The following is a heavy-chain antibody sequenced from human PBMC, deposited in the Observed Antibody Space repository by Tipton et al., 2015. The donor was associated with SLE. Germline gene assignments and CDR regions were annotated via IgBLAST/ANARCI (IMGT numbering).Heavy chain of an antibody. Sequence: TLSLTCTVSGGSISSHYWSWIRQPPGKGLEWIGYIYYSGSTNYNPSLKSRVTISVDTSKNQFSLKLSSVTAADTAVYYCARVDYMGWGYFDYWGQGTLVTVSS. CDR2: IYYSGST. V-gene: IGHV4-59*11. CDR3: ARVDYMGWGYFDY. CDR1: GGSISSHY. D-gene: IGHD4-11*01. J-gene: IGHJ4*02.